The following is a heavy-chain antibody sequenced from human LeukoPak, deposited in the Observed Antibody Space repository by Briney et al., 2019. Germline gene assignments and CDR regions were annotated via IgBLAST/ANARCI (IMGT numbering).Heavy chain of an antibody. CDR1: GYTFTGYY. CDR3: ARGPSHGAFDI. CDR2: INPNSGGT. J-gene: IGHJ3*02. V-gene: IGHV1-2*02. Sequence: ASVKVSCKASGYTFTGYYMHWLRQAPGQGLEWMGWINPNSGGTNYAQKFQGRVTMTRDTSVSTAYMELSSLRSDDTAVYYCARGPSHGAFDIRGQGTMVTVSS.